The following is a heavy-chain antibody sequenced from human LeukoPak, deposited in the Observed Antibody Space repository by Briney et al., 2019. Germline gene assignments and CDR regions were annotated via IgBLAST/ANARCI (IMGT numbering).Heavy chain of an antibody. CDR3: AKDVIGVAAPDY. J-gene: IGHJ4*02. CDR2: ISGSGGST. V-gene: IGHV3-23*01. Sequence: GGSLRLSCAASGFTFSSYAMTWVRQAPGKGQEWVSAISGSGGSTYYADSVKGRFTISRDNSKNMLYLQMNSLRAEDTAVYYCAKDVIGVAAPDYWGQGTLVTVSS. D-gene: IGHD6-19*01. CDR1: GFTFSSYA.